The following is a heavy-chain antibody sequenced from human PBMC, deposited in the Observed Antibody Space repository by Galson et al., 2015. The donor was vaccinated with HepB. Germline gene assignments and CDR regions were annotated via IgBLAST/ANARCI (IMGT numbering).Heavy chain of an antibody. J-gene: IGHJ5*02. CDR2: INAGNGNT. Sequence: SVKVSCKASGYTFTSYAMHWVRQAPGQRLEWMGWINAGNGNTKYSQKFQGRVTITRDTSASTAYMELSSLRSEDTAVYYCARDIGGFGELIGYNWFDPWGQGTLVTVSS. D-gene: IGHD3-10*01. V-gene: IGHV1-3*01. CDR1: GYTFTSYA. CDR3: ARDIGGFGELIGYNWFDP.